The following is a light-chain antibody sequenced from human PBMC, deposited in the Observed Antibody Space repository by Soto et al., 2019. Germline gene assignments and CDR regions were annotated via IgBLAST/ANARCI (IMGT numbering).Light chain of an antibody. CDR1: SSDVGDYNY. V-gene: IGLV2-14*03. CDR3: SSYSSTSVV. J-gene: IGLJ2*01. Sequence: QSALTQPASVSGSPGQSITISCVGSSSDVGDYNYVSWYQQHPGKAPKLMIYEVSNRPSGVSTRFSGSKSGNTASLTISGLRAEDEADYYCSSYSSTSVVFGGGTKVTVL. CDR2: EVS.